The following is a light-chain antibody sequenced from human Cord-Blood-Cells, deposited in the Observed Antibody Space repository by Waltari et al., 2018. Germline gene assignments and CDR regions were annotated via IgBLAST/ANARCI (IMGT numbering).Light chain of an antibody. V-gene: IGLV2-23*01. J-gene: IGLJ3*02. Sequence: QSALTQPASVSGSTGQAITISCTGTSRDVGGYNLVSWYQQHPGKAPKLMIYEGSKRPSGVSTRFSGSKSGNTASLTISGLQAEDEADYYCCSYAGSNWVFGGGTKLTVL. CDR1: SRDVGGYNL. CDR3: CSYAGSNWV. CDR2: EGS.